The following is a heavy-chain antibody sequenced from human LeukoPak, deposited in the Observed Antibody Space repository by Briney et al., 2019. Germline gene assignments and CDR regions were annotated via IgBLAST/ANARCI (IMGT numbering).Heavy chain of an antibody. CDR3: ARQDGSGIYYFDS. CDR1: GYIFHIYW. Sequence: GQSLKISCKGPGYIFHIYWIAWVRQTPGKGLGWMGIFYTGDSDTRYSPSCKGQVTISLDRSISTAYLQWSSLKDSDTAMYYCARQDGSGIYYFDSWGHGTLVTVSS. CDR2: FYTGDSDT. D-gene: IGHD3-10*01. J-gene: IGHJ4*01. V-gene: IGHV5-51*01.